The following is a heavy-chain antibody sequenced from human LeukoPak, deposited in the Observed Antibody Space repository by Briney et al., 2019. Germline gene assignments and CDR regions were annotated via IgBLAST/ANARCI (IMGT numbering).Heavy chain of an antibody. CDR3: ARDISGYYQSDDFDY. Sequence: ASVKVSCKASGYTFTSYGISWVRQAPGQGLEWMGWISAYNGNTNYAQKLQGRVTMTTDTSTSTAYMELRSLRSDDTAVYYCARDISGYYQSDDFDYWGQGTLVTVSS. J-gene: IGHJ4*02. CDR1: GYTFTSYG. V-gene: IGHV1-18*01. CDR2: ISAYNGNT. D-gene: IGHD3-22*01.